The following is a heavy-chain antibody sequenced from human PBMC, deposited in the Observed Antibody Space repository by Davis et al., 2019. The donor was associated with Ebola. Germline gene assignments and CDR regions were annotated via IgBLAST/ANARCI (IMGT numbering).Heavy chain of an antibody. V-gene: IGHV4-34*01. D-gene: IGHD3-10*01. CDR2: INHSGST. CDR1: GGSFSGYY. CDR3: ARGSIWFGELSGWFDP. Sequence: SQTLSLTCAVYGGSFSGYYWNWIRQPPGKGLEWIGEINHSGSTNYNPSLKSRVTISVDTSKNQFSLKLSSVTAADTAVYYCARGSIWFGELSGWFDPWGQGTLVTVSS. J-gene: IGHJ5*02.